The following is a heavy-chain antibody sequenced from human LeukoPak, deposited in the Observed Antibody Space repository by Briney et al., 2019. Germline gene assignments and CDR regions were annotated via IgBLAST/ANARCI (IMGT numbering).Heavy chain of an antibody. CDR1: GYSFTNYW. V-gene: IGHV5-10-1*01. CDR3: ARLPGIAVAGTSYYFDD. CDR2: INPTDSYT. D-gene: IGHD6-19*01. J-gene: IGHJ4*02. Sequence: GASLRISCKGSGYSFTNYWINWVRQMPGKGLEWMGTINPTDSYTNYSPSFQGHVTISVDKSISTAYLQWSSLKASDTAMYYCARLPGIAVAGTSYYFDDWGQGTLVTVTS.